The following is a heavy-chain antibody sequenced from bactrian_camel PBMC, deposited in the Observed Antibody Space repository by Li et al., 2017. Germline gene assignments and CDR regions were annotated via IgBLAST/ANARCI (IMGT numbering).Heavy chain of an antibody. CDR3: AAVPMGPVPTMEHECGIGY. CDR2: INSASST. V-gene: IGHV3S40*01. D-gene: IGHD4*01. CDR1: GFTFSTSA. Sequence: VQLVESGGGLVQPGGSLRLSCAASGFTFSTSAMSWVRQAPGKGLEWVSAINSASSTYYEDSLKGRFTISRDNAKNTVYLQMNSLKTEDTAVYYCAAVPMGPVPTMEHECGIGYWGQGTQVTVS. J-gene: IGHJ6*01.